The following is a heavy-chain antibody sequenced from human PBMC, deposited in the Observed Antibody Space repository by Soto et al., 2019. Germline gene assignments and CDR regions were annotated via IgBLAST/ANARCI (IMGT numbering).Heavy chain of an antibody. Sequence: QVELVESGGGVVQPGRSLRLSCEASGFTFRSYGMSWVRQAPGKGREWVAVLWPDGSHETYADSLQGRFTVSRDNAEKSLYLQMNSLRAEDTAVYYCARDGAFCSGTGCRDYYHYMDFWGKGTTVTVSS. CDR1: GFTFRSYG. D-gene: IGHD2-2*01. CDR2: LWPDGSHE. V-gene: IGHV3-33*01. CDR3: ARDGAFCSGTGCRDYYHYMDF. J-gene: IGHJ6*03.